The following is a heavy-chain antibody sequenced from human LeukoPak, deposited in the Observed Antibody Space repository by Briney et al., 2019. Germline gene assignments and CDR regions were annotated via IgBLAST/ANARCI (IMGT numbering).Heavy chain of an antibody. CDR3: AREEFLHEIDSSGYFVY. Sequence: SETLSLTCTVSGGSITGYYWNWIRQPAGQGLEWLGRVYSSGVGNYNPSLTSRVTMSVDTSKNQFSLKLTSLTAADTAVSYCAREEFLHEIDSSGYFVYWGQGTLVTVSS. J-gene: IGHJ4*02. CDR1: GGSITGYY. D-gene: IGHD3-22*01. V-gene: IGHV4-4*07. CDR2: VYSSGVG.